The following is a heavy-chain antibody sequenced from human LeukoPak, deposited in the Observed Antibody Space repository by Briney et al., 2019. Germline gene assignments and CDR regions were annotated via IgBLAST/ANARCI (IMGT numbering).Heavy chain of an antibody. D-gene: IGHD2-15*01. CDR1: GFTFSNAW. J-gene: IGHJ2*01. V-gene: IGHV3-15*01. CDR3: TTAAVVAANEGYWYFDL. CDR2: IKSKTDGGTT. Sequence: GRSLRLSCAASGFTFSNAWMSSVRQPPGKGLEWVGRIKSKTDGGTTDYAAPVQGRFTISRADSTSTLYLQMNSLKTEDTAVYYCTTAAVVAANEGYWYFDLWGRGTLVTVSS.